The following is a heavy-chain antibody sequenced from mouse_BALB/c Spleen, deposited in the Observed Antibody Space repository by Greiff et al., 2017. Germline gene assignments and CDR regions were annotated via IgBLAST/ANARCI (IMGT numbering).Heavy chain of an antibody. V-gene: IGHV1-9*01. J-gene: IGHJ2*01. CDR1: GYTFSSYW. D-gene: IGHD1-2*01. Sequence: QVQLQQSGAELMKPGASVKISCKATGYTFSSYWIEWVKQRPGHGLEWIGEILPGSGSTNYNEKFKGKATFTADTSSNTAYMQLSSLTSEDSAVYYCAREEFTTATDYWGQGTTLTVSS. CDR3: AREEFTTATDY. CDR2: ILPGSGST.